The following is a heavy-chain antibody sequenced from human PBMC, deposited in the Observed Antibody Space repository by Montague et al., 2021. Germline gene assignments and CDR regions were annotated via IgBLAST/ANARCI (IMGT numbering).Heavy chain of an antibody. CDR1: GASITSGGYY. J-gene: IGHJ6*02. Sequence: TLSLTCTVSGASITSGGYYWTWIRQPAGKGLEWIGRINTSGNTDYNPSLSSRVTILVDTSRNYFSLKLYSVTAADTATYFCARDPRNYDVLTGYYGFYYYGLDVWGQGTTVTVSS. CDR2: INTSGNT. V-gene: IGHV4-61*02. CDR3: ARDPRNYDVLTGYYGFYYYGLDV. D-gene: IGHD3-9*01.